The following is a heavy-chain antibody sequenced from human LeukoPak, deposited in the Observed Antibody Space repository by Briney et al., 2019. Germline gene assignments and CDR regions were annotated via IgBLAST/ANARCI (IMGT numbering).Heavy chain of an antibody. CDR3: AREEEKVVAGPHFDY. CDR1: GGTFNSYA. D-gene: IGHD6-19*01. Sequence: SVKVSCKASGGTFNSYAISWVRQAPGQGLEWMGRIIPIFGIANYAQKFQGRVTITADKSTSTAYMELSSLRSEDTAVYYCAREEEKVVAGPHFDYWGQGTLVTVSS. J-gene: IGHJ4*02. V-gene: IGHV1-69*04. CDR2: IIPIFGIA.